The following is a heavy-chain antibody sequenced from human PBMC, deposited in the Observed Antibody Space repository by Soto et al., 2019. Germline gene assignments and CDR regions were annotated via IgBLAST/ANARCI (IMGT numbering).Heavy chain of an antibody. CDR2: IYYSGST. CDR3: ARRGSTGLGAFDI. V-gene: IGHV4-39*01. Sequence: QLQLQESGPGLVKPSETLSLTCTVSGGSISSSSYYWGWIRQPPGKGLEWIGSIYYSGSTYYNPSLKSRVTISVDTSKNQFSLKLSSVTAADTAVYYCARRGSTGLGAFDIWGQGTMVTVSS. D-gene: IGHD1-1*01. CDR1: GGSISSSSYY. J-gene: IGHJ3*02.